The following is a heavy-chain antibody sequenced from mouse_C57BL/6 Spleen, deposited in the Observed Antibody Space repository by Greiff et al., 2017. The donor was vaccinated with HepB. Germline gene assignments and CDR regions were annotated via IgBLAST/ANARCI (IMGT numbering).Heavy chain of an antibody. CDR2: IYPGNSDT. J-gene: IGHJ3*01. D-gene: IGHD2-3*01. CDR3: TIGDGYYVWFAY. CDR1: GYTFTSYW. Sequence: EVQLQQSGTVLARPGASVKMSCKTSGYTFTSYWMHWVKQRPGQGLEWIGAIYPGNSDTSYNQKFKGKAKLTAVTSASTAYMELSSLTNEDSAVYYCTIGDGYYVWFAYWGQGTLVTVSA. V-gene: IGHV1-5*01.